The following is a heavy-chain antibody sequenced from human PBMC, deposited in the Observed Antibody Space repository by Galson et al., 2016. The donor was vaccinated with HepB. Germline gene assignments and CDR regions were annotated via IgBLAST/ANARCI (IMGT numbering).Heavy chain of an antibody. CDR2: INVGNGHP. Sequence: SVKVSCKASGYTFTNYAMHWVRQAPGQRLEWMGWINVGNGHPKYSQKFQARVTITRDTSASTAYMELNSLRSEDTAVYYCARDSDSSGWKWWYFDLWGRGTLVTVSS. CDR1: GYTFTNYA. J-gene: IGHJ2*01. V-gene: IGHV1-3*01. CDR3: ARDSDSSGWKWWYFDL. D-gene: IGHD3-22*01.